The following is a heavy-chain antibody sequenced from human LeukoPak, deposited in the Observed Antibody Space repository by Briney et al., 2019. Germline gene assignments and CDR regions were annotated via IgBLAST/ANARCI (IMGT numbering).Heavy chain of an antibody. CDR3: ARHLDSYGYNVGDY. D-gene: IGHD5-18*01. J-gene: IGHJ4*02. CDR2: IYYSGST. CDR1: GVSISSYY. V-gene: IGHV4-59*08. Sequence: SETLSLTCTVSGVSISSYYWSWLRQPPGKGLEWFGYIYYSGSTNFNPSLKSRVTISVDTSKNQFSLKLTSMTAADTAVYYCARHLDSYGYNVGDYWGQGTLVTVSS.